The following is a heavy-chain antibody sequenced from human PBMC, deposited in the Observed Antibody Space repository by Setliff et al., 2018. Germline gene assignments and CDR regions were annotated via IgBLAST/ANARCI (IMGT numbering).Heavy chain of an antibody. CDR1: GGSIRSGSYY. D-gene: IGHD4-17*01. CDR2: IYTSGST. J-gene: IGHJ4*02. Sequence: LSLTCTVSGGSIRSGSYYWSWIRQPAGKGLEWIGHIYTSGSTNYNPSLKSRVTISVDTSKNQFSLKLRSVTAADTAVYYCARVPTPATVDDYWGQGTLVTVSS. V-gene: IGHV4-61*09. CDR3: ARVPTPATVDDY.